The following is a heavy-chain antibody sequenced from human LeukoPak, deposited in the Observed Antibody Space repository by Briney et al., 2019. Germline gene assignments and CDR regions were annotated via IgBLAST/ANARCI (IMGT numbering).Heavy chain of an antibody. CDR2: MNPNSGNT. J-gene: IGHJ6*02. CDR3: ARRGDIVVVLTYYYGMDV. CDR1: GGTFSSYA. D-gene: IGHD2-2*01. V-gene: IGHV1-8*02. Sequence: ASVKVSCKASGGTFSSYAISWVRQAPGQGLEWMGWMNPNSGNTGYAQKFQGRVTMTRNTSISTAYMELSSLRSEDTAVYYCARRGDIVVVLTYYYGMDVWGQGTTVTVSS.